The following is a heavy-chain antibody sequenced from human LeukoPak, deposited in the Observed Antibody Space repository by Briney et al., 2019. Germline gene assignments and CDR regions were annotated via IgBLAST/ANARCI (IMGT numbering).Heavy chain of an antibody. J-gene: IGHJ4*02. Sequence: PSDTLSLTCAVSGYSISSSNWWGWIRQPPGKGLEWIGYIYYSGSTNYNPSLKSRVTMSVDTSKNQFSLKLSSVTALDTAVYYCARKRIQLWSYFDYWGQGTLVTVSS. CDR1: GYSISSSNW. CDR2: IYYSGST. D-gene: IGHD5-18*01. CDR3: ARKRIQLWSYFDY. V-gene: IGHV4-28*06.